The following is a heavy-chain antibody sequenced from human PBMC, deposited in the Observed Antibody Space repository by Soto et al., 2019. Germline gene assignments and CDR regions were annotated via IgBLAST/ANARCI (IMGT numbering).Heavy chain of an antibody. CDR3: ARDLGIWEHYYYYGMDV. V-gene: IGHV1-18*01. D-gene: IGHD1-26*01. CDR1: GYTFTSYG. Sequence: SVKVSCKASGYTFTSYGISWVRQAPGQGLEWMGWISAYNGNTNYAQKLQGRVTMTTDTSTSTAYMELRSLRSDDTAVYYCARDLGIWEHYYYYGMDVWGQGSTVTVSS. J-gene: IGHJ6*02. CDR2: ISAYNGNT.